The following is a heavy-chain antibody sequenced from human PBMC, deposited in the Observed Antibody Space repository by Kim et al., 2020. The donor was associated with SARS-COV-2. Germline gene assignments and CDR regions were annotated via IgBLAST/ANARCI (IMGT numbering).Heavy chain of an antibody. J-gene: IGHJ6*02. Sequence: TPSLKSRVTISVDTSKNQFSLKLSSVTAADTAVYYCGKSTRNYYYYGMDVWGQGTTVTVSS. D-gene: IGHD2-15*01. CDR3: GKSTRNYYYYGMDV. V-gene: IGHV4-34*01.